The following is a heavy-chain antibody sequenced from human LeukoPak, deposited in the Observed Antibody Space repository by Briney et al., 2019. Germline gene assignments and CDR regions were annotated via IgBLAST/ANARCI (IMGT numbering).Heavy chain of an antibody. D-gene: IGHD4-17*01. V-gene: IGHV4-59*01. Sequence: SETLSLTCTVSGGSISSYYWSWIRQPPGKGLEWIGYIYYSGSTNYNPSLKSRVTISVDTSKNQFSLKLSSVTAADTAVYYCARAVYGGDYAQYYYGMDVWGQGTTVTVSS. J-gene: IGHJ6*02. CDR3: ARAVYGGDYAQYYYGMDV. CDR1: GGSISSYY. CDR2: IYYSGST.